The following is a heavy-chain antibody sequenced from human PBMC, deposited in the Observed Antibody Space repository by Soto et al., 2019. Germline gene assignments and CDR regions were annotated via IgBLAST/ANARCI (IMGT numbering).Heavy chain of an antibody. CDR2: INHSGST. D-gene: IGHD3-3*01. V-gene: IGHV4-34*01. CDR3: ARGHTYYDFWSGPTPGRDAFDI. J-gene: IGHJ3*02. Sequence: SETLSLTCAVYGGSFSGYYWSWIRQPPGKGLEWIGEINHSGSTNYNPSLKSRVTISVGTSKNQFSLKLSSVTAADTAVYYCARGHTYYDFWSGPTPGRDAFDIWGQGTMVTVSS. CDR1: GGSFSGYY.